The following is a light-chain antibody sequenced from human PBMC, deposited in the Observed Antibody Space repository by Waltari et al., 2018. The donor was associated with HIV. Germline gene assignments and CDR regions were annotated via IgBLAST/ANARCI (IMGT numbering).Light chain of an antibody. J-gene: IGLJ3*02. V-gene: IGLV2-14*01. CDR2: EVT. Sequence: QSALTQPASMSGSPGQSITISCPGPSRYVNDYNYASWYQHPPDKAPKVIIYEVTRRPSGVSNRFSGSKSGNTASLTISGLLPEDEAEYFCVSYISSSTPEFGGGTKLTVL. CDR3: VSYISSSTPE. CDR1: SRYVNDYNY.